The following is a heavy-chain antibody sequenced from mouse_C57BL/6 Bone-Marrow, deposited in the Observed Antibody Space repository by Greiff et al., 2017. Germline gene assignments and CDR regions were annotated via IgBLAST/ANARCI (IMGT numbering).Heavy chain of an antibody. D-gene: IGHD6-5*01. V-gene: IGHV1-64*01. CDR3: ARSPYPVYYFDD. Sequence: QVQLKESGAELVKPGASVKLSCKASGYTFTSYWMHWVKQRPGQGLEWIGMIHPNSGSTNYNEKFKSKATLTVDKSSSTAYMQLSSLTSEDSAVYYCARSPYPVYYFDDWGQGTTLTVSS. CDR2: IHPNSGST. J-gene: IGHJ2*01. CDR1: GYTFTSYW.